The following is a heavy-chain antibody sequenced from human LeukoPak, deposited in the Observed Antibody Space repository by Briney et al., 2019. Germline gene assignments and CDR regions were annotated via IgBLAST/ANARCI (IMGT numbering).Heavy chain of an antibody. Sequence: SVKVSCKASGGTFSSYTISWVRQAPGQGLEWMGRIIPILGIANYAQKFQGRVTITADESTSTAYMELSSLRSEDTAVYYCVRAAYYYDSSGYLDYWGQGTLVTVSS. CDR3: VRAAYYYDSSGYLDY. D-gene: IGHD3-22*01. CDR2: IIPILGIA. J-gene: IGHJ4*02. CDR1: GGTFSSYT. V-gene: IGHV1-69*02.